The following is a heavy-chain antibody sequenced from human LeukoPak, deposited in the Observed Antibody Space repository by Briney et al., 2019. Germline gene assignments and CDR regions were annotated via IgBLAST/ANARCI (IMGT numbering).Heavy chain of an antibody. D-gene: IGHD3-10*01. V-gene: IGHV4-39*01. J-gene: IGHJ6*02. Sequence: PSETLSLTCTVSGGSISSSSYYWGWIRQPPGEGLEWIGTIYYSGSTYYNPSLKSRVTISVDTSKNQFSLKLSSVTVADTAVYYCARVLLPYYAMDVWGQGTTVTVSS. CDR3: ARVLLPYYAMDV. CDR1: GGSISSSSYY. CDR2: IYYSGST.